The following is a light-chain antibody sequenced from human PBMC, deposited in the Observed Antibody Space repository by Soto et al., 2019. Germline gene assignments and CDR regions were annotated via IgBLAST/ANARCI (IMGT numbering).Light chain of an antibody. CDR3: QHFNAPPLT. CDR1: QGISDY. Sequence: DIQLTQSPSFLSASVGDRVTISCRASQGISDYLAWYQQKPGKAPKLLIYGASTLQSGVPSRFSGSASGTEFPLTISSLQPEDFATYFCQHFNAPPLTFGGGTKLDIK. V-gene: IGKV1-9*01. CDR2: GAS. J-gene: IGKJ4*01.